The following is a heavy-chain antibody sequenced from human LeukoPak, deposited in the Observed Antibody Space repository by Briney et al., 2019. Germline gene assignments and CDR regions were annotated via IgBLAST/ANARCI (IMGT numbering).Heavy chain of an antibody. J-gene: IGHJ4*02. V-gene: IGHV3-30*02. CDR2: IRYDGSNK. CDR3: AKGSTLDIVVVPAAKAHFDY. Sequence: GGSLRLSCAASGFTFSSYGMHWVRQAPGKGLEWVAFIRYDGSNKYYADSVKGRFTISRDNSKNTLYLQMNSLRAEDTAVYYCAKGSTLDIVVVPAAKAHFDYWGQGTLVTVSS. CDR1: GFTFSSYG. D-gene: IGHD2-2*01.